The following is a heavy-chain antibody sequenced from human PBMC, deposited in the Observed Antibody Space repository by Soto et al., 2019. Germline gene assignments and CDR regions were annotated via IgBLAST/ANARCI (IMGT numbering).Heavy chain of an antibody. CDR3: ARDGYDSGSYIMDY. V-gene: IGHV1-2*02. D-gene: IGHD3-10*01. Sequence: QVQLVQSGAEVKKPGASVKVSCTASGYTFTGYYVQWVRQAPGQGLEWMGWINPNNGDTQYAQKLQDRVTLTSDTSTNTAYMEMRSLRSDDTAVYYCARDGYDSGSYIMDYWGQGTRVTVSS. J-gene: IGHJ4*02. CDR1: GYTFTGYY. CDR2: INPNNGDT.